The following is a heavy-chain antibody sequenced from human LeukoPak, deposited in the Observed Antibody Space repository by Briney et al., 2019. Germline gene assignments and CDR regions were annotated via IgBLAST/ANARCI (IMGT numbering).Heavy chain of an antibody. CDR3: AREGGYSSSWYGRFFDY. CDR2: ISAYNGNT. J-gene: IGHJ4*02. D-gene: IGHD6-13*01. V-gene: IGHV1-18*01. Sequence: ASVKVSCKASGYTFTSYGISWVRQAPGQGLEWMGWISAYNGNTNYAQKLQGRVTMTTDTSTSTAYTELRSLRSDDTAVYYCAREGGYSSSWYGRFFDYWGQGTLVTVSS. CDR1: GYTFTSYG.